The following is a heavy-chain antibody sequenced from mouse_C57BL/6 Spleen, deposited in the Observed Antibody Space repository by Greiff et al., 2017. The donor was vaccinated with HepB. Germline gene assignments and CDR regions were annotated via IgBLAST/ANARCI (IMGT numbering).Heavy chain of an antibody. J-gene: IGHJ1*03. Sequence: VKLQQPGTELVKPGASVKLSCKASGYTFTSYWMHWVKQRPGQGLEWIGNINPSNGGTNYNEKFKSKATLTVDKSSSTAYMQLSSLTSEDSAVYYCARYGNYRDWYFDVWGTGTTVTVSS. CDR3: ARYGNYRDWYFDV. CDR1: GYTFTSYW. CDR2: INPSNGGT. V-gene: IGHV1-53*01. D-gene: IGHD2-1*01.